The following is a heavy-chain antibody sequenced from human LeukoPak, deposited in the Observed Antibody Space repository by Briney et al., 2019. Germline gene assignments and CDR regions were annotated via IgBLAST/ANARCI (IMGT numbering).Heavy chain of an antibody. Sequence: GGSLRLSCEASGFTFSSYEMNWVRQAPGKGLEWVSYISSSGSTIYYADSVKGRFTISRDNAKNSLYLQMNSLRAEDTAVYYCASGVRGGVDYWGQGTLVTVSS. V-gene: IGHV3-48*03. CDR1: GFTFSSYE. CDR2: ISSSGSTI. J-gene: IGHJ4*02. CDR3: ASGVRGGVDY. D-gene: IGHD3-10*01.